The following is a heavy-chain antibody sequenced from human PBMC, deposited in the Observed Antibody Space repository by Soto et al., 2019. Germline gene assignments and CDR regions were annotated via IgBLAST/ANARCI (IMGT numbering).Heavy chain of an antibody. CDR2: ISYDGSNK. Sequence: GGSLRLSCAASGFTFSSYGMHWVRRAPGKELEWVAVISYDGSNKYYADSVKGRFTISRDNSKNTLYLQMNSLRAEDTAVYYCAKDLGIAPDHYYYYGMDVWGQGTTVTVSS. CDR3: AKDLGIAPDHYYYYGMDV. V-gene: IGHV3-30*18. D-gene: IGHD6-13*01. J-gene: IGHJ6*02. CDR1: GFTFSSYG.